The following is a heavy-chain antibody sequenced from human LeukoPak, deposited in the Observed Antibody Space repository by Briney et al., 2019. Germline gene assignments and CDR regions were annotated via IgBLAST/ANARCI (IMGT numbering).Heavy chain of an antibody. D-gene: IGHD3-22*01. CDR3: ARDYDPLDAFDI. Sequence: SQTLSLTCAISGDSVSSNSAAWNWIRQSPSRGLEWLGRTYYRSKWYNDYVISVKSRITNNPDTSKNQFSLQLNSVTPEDTAVYYCARDYDPLDAFDIWGQGTMVTVSS. CDR2: TYYRSKWYN. V-gene: IGHV6-1*01. J-gene: IGHJ3*02. CDR1: GDSVSSNSAA.